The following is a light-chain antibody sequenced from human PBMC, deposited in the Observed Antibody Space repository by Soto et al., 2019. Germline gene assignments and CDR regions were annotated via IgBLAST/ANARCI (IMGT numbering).Light chain of an antibody. CDR2: DAS. V-gene: IGKV1-5*01. CDR3: QHYNT. Sequence: DIQMTQSPSTLSASVGDRVTITCRASQSISSWLAWYQQKPGKAPKLLIYDASSLESGVPSRFSGSGSGTEFTLHISSLQPNDFATYYCQHYNTFGQGTKLEIK. CDR1: QSISSW. J-gene: IGKJ2*01.